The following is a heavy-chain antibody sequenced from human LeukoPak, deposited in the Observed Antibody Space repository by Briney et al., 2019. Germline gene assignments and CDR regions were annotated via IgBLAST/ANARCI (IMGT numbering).Heavy chain of an antibody. V-gene: IGHV3-21*01. Sequence: GGSLRLSCAASGFTFSSYSMNWVRQAPGKGLEWVSSISSSSSYIYYADSVKGRFTISRDNAKNTLYLQMNSLRAEDTAVYYCARGAYLAYYFDYLGQGSLVSVSS. CDR1: GFTFSSYS. J-gene: IGHJ4*02. CDR2: ISSSSSYI. D-gene: IGHD3-10*01. CDR3: ARGAYLAYYFDY.